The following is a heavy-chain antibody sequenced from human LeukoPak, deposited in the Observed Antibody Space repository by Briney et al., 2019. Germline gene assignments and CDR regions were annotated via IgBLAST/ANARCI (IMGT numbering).Heavy chain of an antibody. CDR2: INPNSGGT. CDR3: ARRQLGGGGYMDV. CDR1: GFTFSSYG. D-gene: IGHD6-6*01. Sequence: GGSLGLSCAASGFTFSSYGMHWVRQAPGQGLEWMGWINPNSGGTNYAQKFQGRVTMTRDTSISTAYMELSRLRSDDTAVYYCARRQLGGGGYMDVWGKGTTVTVSS. J-gene: IGHJ6*03. V-gene: IGHV1-2*02.